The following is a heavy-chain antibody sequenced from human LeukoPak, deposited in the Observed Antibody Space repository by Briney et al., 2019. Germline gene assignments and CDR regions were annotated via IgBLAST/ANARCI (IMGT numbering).Heavy chain of an antibody. J-gene: IGHJ6*03. Sequence: PSETLSLACTVYGGSFSDYYWSWIRQSPDKGLEWIGEISHSGSANYNPSLKSRVTISVDTSKNQFSLKLSSVTAADTAVYYCARGGDSSGYWGYYYYYMDVWGKGTTVTVSS. D-gene: IGHD3-22*01. CDR1: GGSFSDYY. CDR3: ARGGDSSGYWGYYYYYMDV. CDR2: ISHSGSA. V-gene: IGHV4-34*01.